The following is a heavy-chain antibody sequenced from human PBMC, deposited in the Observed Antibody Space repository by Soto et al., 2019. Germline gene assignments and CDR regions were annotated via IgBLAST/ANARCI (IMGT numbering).Heavy chain of an antibody. Sequence: ASVKVSCKVSGYSITTYGTSWVRQAPGQGLEWMGWISGYNGKTRYAQKFQGRFTMTTDASTSTAYMELKSLRFDDTAIYFCARDRVGRETVVPDDAFDIWGQGTMVTVSS. V-gene: IGHV1-18*01. CDR3: ARDRVGRETVVPDDAFDI. CDR1: GYSITTYG. CDR2: ISGYNGKT. J-gene: IGHJ3*02. D-gene: IGHD2-15*01.